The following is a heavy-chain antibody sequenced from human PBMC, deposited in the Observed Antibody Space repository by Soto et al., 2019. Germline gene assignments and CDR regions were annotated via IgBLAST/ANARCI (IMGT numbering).Heavy chain of an antibody. CDR1: GFTFGAYA. J-gene: IGHJ6*04. D-gene: IGHD3-10*01. CDR3: ARESGPITKIRGDVDV. Sequence: EVQLVESGGDLVQPGRSLRLSCTASGFTFGAYAMSWFRQAPGKGLEWIAFIRIKAYGGTTEYAASVKGRFSISRDDSMSIAYLQMNSLRTEDTAVYYCARESGPITKIRGDVDVCGKGTTVTVSS. CDR2: IRIKAYGGTT. V-gene: IGHV3-49*03.